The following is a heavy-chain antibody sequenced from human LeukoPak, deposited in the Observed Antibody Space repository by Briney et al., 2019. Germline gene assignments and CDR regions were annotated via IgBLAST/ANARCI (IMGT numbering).Heavy chain of an antibody. J-gene: IGHJ4*02. Sequence: GGSLRLSCAASGFTFSSYGMHWVRQAPGKGLEWVAFIRYDGSNKYYADSVKGRFTISRDNSKSTLNLQMNSLRAEDTAVYYCAKDPTHYRVWDSYESIGLSYWGQGTLITVSS. CDR3: AKDPTHYRVWDSYESIGLSY. D-gene: IGHD3-22*01. CDR2: IRYDGSNK. V-gene: IGHV3-30*02. CDR1: GFTFSSYG.